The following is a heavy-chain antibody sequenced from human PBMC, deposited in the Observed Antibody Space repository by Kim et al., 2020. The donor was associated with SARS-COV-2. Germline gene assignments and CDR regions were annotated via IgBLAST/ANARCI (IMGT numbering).Heavy chain of an antibody. CDR3: ARGITIFGVVTNGMDV. V-gene: IGHV4-31*03. J-gene: IGHJ6*02. CDR1: GGSISSGGYY. D-gene: IGHD3-3*01. CDR2: IYCSGST. Sequence: SETLSLTCTVSGGSISSGGYYWSWIRQHPGKGLEWIGYIYCSGSTYYNPSLKSRVTISVDTSKNQFSLKLSSVTAADTAVYYCARGITIFGVVTNGMDVWGQGTTVTVSS.